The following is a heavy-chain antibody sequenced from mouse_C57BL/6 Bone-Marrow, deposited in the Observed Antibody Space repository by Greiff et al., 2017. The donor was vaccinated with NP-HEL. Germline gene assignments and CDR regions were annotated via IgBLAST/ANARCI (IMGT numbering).Heavy chain of an antibody. Sequence: VQLQQSGAELVRPGASVKLSCTASGFNIKDDYMHWVKQRPEQGLEWIGWIDPENGDTEYASKFQGKATITADTSSNTAYLQLSSLTSEDTAVYYCTPSGGICASWGKGTRATVSA. CDR3: TPSGGICAS. D-gene: IGHD3-1*01. V-gene: IGHV14-4*01. J-gene: IGHJ3*01. CDR1: GFNIKDDY. CDR2: IDPENGDT.